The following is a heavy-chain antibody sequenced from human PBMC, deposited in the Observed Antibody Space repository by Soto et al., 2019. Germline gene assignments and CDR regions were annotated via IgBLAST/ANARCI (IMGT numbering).Heavy chain of an antibody. CDR3: ARVYCSTTTCHVQAFDS. CDR1: GFTFSSYE. J-gene: IGHJ4*02. D-gene: IGHD2-2*01. V-gene: IGHV3-48*03. CDR2: ISSAGDSS. Sequence: QPGGSLRLSCAASGFTFSSYEMNWVRQAPGKTLEWVSYISSAGDSSYYADSVKSRLTISRDNAKNSLYLQMDSLRVEDTAVYYCARVYCSTTTCHVQAFDSWGQGTLVTVSS.